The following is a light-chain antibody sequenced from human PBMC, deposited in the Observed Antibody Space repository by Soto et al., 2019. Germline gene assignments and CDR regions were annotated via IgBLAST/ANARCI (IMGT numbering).Light chain of an antibody. CDR1: QGISSY. CDR2: AAS. CDR3: QQYYSFLLP. J-gene: IGKJ4*02. V-gene: IGKV1-8*01. Sequence: IRMTQSPSSFSESTGDRVTITCRASQGISSYLAWYQQKPGKAPKLLIYAASTLQSWVPSRFSGSGSGTDFTLTISCLQSEDFATYYRQQYYSFLLPFGGGTKVEIK.